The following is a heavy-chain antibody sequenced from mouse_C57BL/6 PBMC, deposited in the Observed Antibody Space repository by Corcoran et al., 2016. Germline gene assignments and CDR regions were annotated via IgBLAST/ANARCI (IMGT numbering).Heavy chain of an antibody. D-gene: IGHD1-1*01. CDR2: INTYSGVP. J-gene: IGHJ1*03. Sequence: QIQLVQSGPELKKPGETVKISCKDSGYTFTTYGMSWVKQAPGKGLKWMGWINTYSGVPTYADDFKGRFAFSLETSASTAYLQINNLKNEDPATYFCARGTRVVAHWYFDVWGTGTTVTVSS. V-gene: IGHV9-3*01. CDR3: ARGTRVVAHWYFDV. CDR1: GYTFTTYG.